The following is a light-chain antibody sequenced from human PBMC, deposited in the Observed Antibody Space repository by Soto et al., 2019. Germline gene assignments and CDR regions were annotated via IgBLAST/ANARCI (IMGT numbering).Light chain of an antibody. CDR2: AAS. CDR3: LQVYSFPRT. CDR1: QSIGGR. V-gene: IGKV1-12*01. Sequence: IQMTQSPSTLSAFVGDRVTITCRASQSIGGRLAWFQQKPGKAPQYLIQAASILQSGVPSRFSGSGSGTEFILTINNLQPEDFASYFCLQVYSFPRTFGLGTKVDIK. J-gene: IGKJ1*01.